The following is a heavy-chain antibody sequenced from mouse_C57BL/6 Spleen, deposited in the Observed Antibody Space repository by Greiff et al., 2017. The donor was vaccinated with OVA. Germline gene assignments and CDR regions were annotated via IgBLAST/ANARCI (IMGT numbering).Heavy chain of an antibody. J-gene: IGHJ4*01. V-gene: IGHV1-80*01. Sequence: VQLQQSGAELVKPGASVKISCKASGYAFSSYWMNWVKQRPGKGLEWIGQIYPGDGDTNYNGKFKGKATMTADKSSSTAYMQLSSLTSEDSAVYSCERGGRYYYGSNFYAMDYWGQGTSVTVSS. CDR2: IYPGDGDT. CDR3: ERGGRYYYGSNFYAMDY. D-gene: IGHD1-1*01. CDR1: GYAFSSYW.